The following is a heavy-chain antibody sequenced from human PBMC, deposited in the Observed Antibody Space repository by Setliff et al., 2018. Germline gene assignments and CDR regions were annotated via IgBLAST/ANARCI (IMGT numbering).Heavy chain of an antibody. Sequence: PSETLSLTCTVSGGSMTSYYWSWIRQSPWKGLEWIGYAHYSGDSNYNPSLKSRVTMSVDTSKNQFSLNLRSVTAADTAVYYCARQPSSGSYYNPRPYYFEYWGQGTLVTVSS. CDR3: ARQPSSGSYYNPRPYYFEY. V-gene: IGHV4-59*13. J-gene: IGHJ4*02. D-gene: IGHD3-10*01. CDR2: AHYSGDS. CDR1: GGSMTSYY.